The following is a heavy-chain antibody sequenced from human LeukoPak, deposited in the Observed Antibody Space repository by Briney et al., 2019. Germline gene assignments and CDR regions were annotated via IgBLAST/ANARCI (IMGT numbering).Heavy chain of an antibody. V-gene: IGHV4-39*07. CDR3: ARGGLIYDYGDLYYFDY. CDR1: GGSISSSSYY. J-gene: IGHJ4*02. CDR2: TNHSGST. Sequence: SETLSLTCTVSGGSISSSSYYWGWIRQPPGKGLEWIGETNHSGSTNYNPSLKSRVTISVDTSKNQFSLKLSSVTAADTAVYYCARGGLIYDYGDLYYFDYWGQGTLVTVSS. D-gene: IGHD4-17*01.